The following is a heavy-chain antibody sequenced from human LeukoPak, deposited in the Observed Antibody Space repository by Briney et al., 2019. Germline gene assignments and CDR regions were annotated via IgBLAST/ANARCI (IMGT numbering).Heavy chain of an antibody. CDR1: GFTVSSNY. D-gene: IGHD3-16*01. J-gene: IGHJ4*02. V-gene: IGHV3-30*18. CDR2: ISTDGNDK. Sequence: GGSLRLSCAASGFTVSSNYMSWVRQAPGKGLEWLTVISTDGNDKHYADSVKGRFTVSRDNSKNTLFLQMNNLRTEDTAVYYCAKDTSVSADYYFDYWGQGTLVTVSS. CDR3: AKDTSVSADYYFDY.